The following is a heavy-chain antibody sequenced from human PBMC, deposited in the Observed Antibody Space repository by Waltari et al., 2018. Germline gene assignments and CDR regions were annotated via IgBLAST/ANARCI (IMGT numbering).Heavy chain of an antibody. J-gene: IGHJ6*02. V-gene: IGHV1-2*06. CDR3: ARDQSMTNYYYGMDV. CDR2: IQSNSGGA. CDR1: GYTFTGYY. Sequence: QVQLMQSGAEVKKPGASVKVSCKASGYTFTGYYIHGVRKTHGQGLEWMGRIQSNSGGANFAQKFQGRVTMTRDTSTSTVYMELSRLTFDDTAVYYCARDQSMTNYYYGMDVWGQGTTVTVS.